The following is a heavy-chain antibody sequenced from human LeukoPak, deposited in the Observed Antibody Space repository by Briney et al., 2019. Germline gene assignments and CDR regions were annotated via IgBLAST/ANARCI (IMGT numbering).Heavy chain of an antibody. D-gene: IGHD2/OR15-2a*01. CDR1: GFTVSSNY. CDR2: IYSGGST. V-gene: IGHV3-53*01. Sequence: PGGSLRLSCAASGFTVSSNYMSWVRQAPGKGLEWVSVIYSGGSTYYADSVKGRFTISRDNSKNTLYLQMNSLSAEDTAVYYCARADCSSSTCYLRSSWFDPWGQGTLVTVSS. CDR3: ARADCSSSTCYLRSSWFDP. J-gene: IGHJ5*02.